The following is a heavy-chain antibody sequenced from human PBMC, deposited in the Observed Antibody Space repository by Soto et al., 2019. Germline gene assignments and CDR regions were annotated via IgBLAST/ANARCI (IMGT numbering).Heavy chain of an antibody. D-gene: IGHD3-3*01. Sequence: QVQLQESGPGLVKPSQTLSLTCTVSGGSISSGDYYWSWIRQPPGKGLEWIGYTHYRGSTYYNPSLKSRXXIXVGXSKNQFSLKLSSVTAADTAVYYCARVDFWSGYFDSWGQGTLVTVSS. V-gene: IGHV4-30-4*01. CDR3: ARVDFWSGYFDS. CDR1: GGSISSGDYY. CDR2: THYRGST. J-gene: IGHJ4*02.